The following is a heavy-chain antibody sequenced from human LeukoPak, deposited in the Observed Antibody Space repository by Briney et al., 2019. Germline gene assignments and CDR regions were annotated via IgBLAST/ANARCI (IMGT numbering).Heavy chain of an antibody. CDR2: IWYDGSNK. CDR3: AGGNIVATHYFDY. CDR1: GFTFSSYG. J-gene: IGHJ4*02. Sequence: PGRSLRLSCAASGFTFSSYGMHWVRQAPGKGLEWVAVIWYDGSNKFYADFVKGRFTISRDNSKSTLYLQMNSLRAEDTAVYYCAGGNIVATHYFDYWGQGTLVTVSS. D-gene: IGHD5-12*01. V-gene: IGHV3-33*01.